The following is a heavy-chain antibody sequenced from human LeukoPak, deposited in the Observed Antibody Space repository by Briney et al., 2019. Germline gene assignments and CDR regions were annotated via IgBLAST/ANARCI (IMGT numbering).Heavy chain of an antibody. D-gene: IGHD6-13*01. Sequence: GGSLRLSCAASGFTFSSYWMHWVRQAPGKGLVWVSAISGSGGSTYYADSVKGRFTISRDNSKNTLYLQMNSLRAEDTAVYYCAKDQGIAAAVNNWFDPWGQGTLVTVSS. V-gene: IGHV3-23*01. CDR1: GFTFSSYW. CDR3: AKDQGIAAAVNNWFDP. J-gene: IGHJ5*02. CDR2: ISGSGGST.